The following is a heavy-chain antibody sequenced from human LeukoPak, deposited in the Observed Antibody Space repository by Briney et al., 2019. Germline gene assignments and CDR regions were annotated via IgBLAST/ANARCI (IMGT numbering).Heavy chain of an antibody. V-gene: IGHV4-61*08. CDR1: GGSISSGGYY. CDR2: IYYSGST. D-gene: IGHD3-9*01. Sequence: SETLSLTCAVSGGSISSGGYYWSWIRQPPGKGLEWIGYIYYSGSTNYNPSLKSRVTISVDTSKNQFSLKLSSVTAADTAVYYCARRGDILTGYYDRWGQGTLVTVSS. CDR3: ARRGDILTGYYDR. J-gene: IGHJ4*02.